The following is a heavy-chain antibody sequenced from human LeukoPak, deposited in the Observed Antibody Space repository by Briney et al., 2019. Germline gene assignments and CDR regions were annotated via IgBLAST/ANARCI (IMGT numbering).Heavy chain of an antibody. CDR2: ISGSGGST. CDR3: AKPKDNSLYCFDY. CDR1: AFTFRSYA. Sequence: GGSLRLSCAASAFTFRSYAMSWVRPARGKGLEWGSAISGSGGSTYYADSVKGRFTISRDNSKNTLYLQMSSLRAEDTAVYYCAKPKDNSLYCFDYWGQGTLVTVSS. V-gene: IGHV3-23*01. D-gene: IGHD1-20*01. J-gene: IGHJ4*02.